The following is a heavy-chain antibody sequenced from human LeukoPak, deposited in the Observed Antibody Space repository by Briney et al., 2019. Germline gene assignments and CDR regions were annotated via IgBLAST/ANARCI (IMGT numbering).Heavy chain of an antibody. CDR2: ISYDGSNK. CDR3: ARDSVARMSAFDI. CDR1: GFTFSRYA. J-gene: IGHJ3*02. Sequence: PGRSLRLSCAASGFTFSRYAMHWVRQAPGKGLEWVAFISYDGSNKYYADSVKGRFTISRDNSKNTLYLQMNSLRGEDTAVYYCARDSVARMSAFDIWGQGTMVTVSS. D-gene: IGHD2-15*01. V-gene: IGHV3-30-3*01.